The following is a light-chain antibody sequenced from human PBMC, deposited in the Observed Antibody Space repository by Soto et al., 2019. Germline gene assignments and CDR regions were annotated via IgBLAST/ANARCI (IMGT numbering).Light chain of an antibody. V-gene: IGKV3-20*01. CDR3: QYYGSTRNT. J-gene: IGKJ5*01. Sequence: EIVLTQSPDTLCLSPGERATLSCRASESVTSSHIAWYQQKPGQAPRLLIYSASSRATGIPDRFSGSGSGTDFTLTISTLEPKDFAVYYCQYYGSTRNTFGQGTRLEIK. CDR1: ESVTSSH. CDR2: SAS.